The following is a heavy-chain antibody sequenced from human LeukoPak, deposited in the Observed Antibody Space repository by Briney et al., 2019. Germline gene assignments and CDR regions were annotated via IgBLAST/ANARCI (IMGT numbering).Heavy chain of an antibody. D-gene: IGHD6-19*01. CDR1: GGSISSYY. V-gene: IGHV4-59*01. CDR2: IYYSGST. CDR3: ARAHVQWLVPRWFDP. Sequence: KPSETLSLTCTVSGGSISSYYWSWIRQPPGKGLEWIGYIYYSGSTNYNPSLKSRVTISVDTSKNQFSLKLSSVTAADTAVYHCARAHVQWLVPRWFDPWGQGTLVTVSS. J-gene: IGHJ5*02.